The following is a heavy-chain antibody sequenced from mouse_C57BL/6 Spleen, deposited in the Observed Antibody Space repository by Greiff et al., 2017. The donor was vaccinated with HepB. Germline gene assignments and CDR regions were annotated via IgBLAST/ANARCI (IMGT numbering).Heavy chain of an antibody. CDR3: ARSGLRQGFDY. Sequence: QVQLQQPGAELVKPGASVKLSCKASGYTFTSYWMQWVKQRPGQGLEWIGEIDPSDSYTNYNHKFKGKATLTVDTSSSTAYMQLSSLTSEDSAVYYCARSGLRQGFDYWGQGTTLTVSS. CDR1: GYTFTSYW. D-gene: IGHD2-4*01. CDR2: IDPSDSYT. V-gene: IGHV1-50*01. J-gene: IGHJ2*01.